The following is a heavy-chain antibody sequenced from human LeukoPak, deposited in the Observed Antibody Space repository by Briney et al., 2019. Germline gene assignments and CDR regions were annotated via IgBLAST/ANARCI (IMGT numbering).Heavy chain of an antibody. CDR1: GASISSNNYY. D-gene: IGHD2-15*01. V-gene: IGHV4-39*01. CDR2: IYYSGST. J-gene: IGHJ5*02. Sequence: SSETLSLTCIVSGASISSNNYYWGWIRQPPGKGLEWIGSIYYSGSTYYNPSLKSRVTISVDTSKNQFSLKLSSVTAADTAVYYCARAVVVVAAGWFDPWGQGTLVTVSS. CDR3: ARAVVVVAAGWFDP.